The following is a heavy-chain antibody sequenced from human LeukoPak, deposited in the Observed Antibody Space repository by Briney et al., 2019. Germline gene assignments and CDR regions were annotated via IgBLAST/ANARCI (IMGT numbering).Heavy chain of an antibody. CDR3: AKDEGDVGATSDY. J-gene: IGHJ4*02. D-gene: IGHD1-26*01. V-gene: IGHV3-23*01. CDR2: VSVSGDTT. Sequence: GGSLRLSCAASGFTFNYFAMSWVRQAPGKGLEWISAVSVSGDTTYYADSVKGRFAISRDNSKNTLYLQMTSLRAEDTALYYCAKDEGDVGATSDYWGQGTLVTVSS. CDR1: GFTFNYFA.